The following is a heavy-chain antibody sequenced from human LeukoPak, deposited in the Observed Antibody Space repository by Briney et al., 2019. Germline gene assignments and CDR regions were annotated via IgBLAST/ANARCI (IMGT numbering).Heavy chain of an antibody. V-gene: IGHV3-66*02. CDR1: GFTVSSNY. J-gene: IGHJ6*03. Sequence: GGSLRLSCAASGFTVSSNYMSWVRQAPGKGLEWVSVIYSGGSTYYADSVKGRFTISRDNSKNTLYLQMNSLRAEDTAVYYCATNLDYYCMDVWGKGTTVTVSS. CDR3: ATNLDYYCMDV. CDR2: IYSGGST.